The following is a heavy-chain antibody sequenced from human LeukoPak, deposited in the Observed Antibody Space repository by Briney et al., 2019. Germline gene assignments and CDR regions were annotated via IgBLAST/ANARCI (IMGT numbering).Heavy chain of an antibody. CDR3: VRVELHCSSTSCYSYYYGMDV. CDR2: IIPIFGTA. CDR1: GGTFSSYA. V-gene: IGHV1-69*13. Sequence: SVKVSWKASGGTFSSYAISWVRQAPGQGLEWMGGIIPIFGTANYAQKFQGRVTITADESTSTAYMELSSLRSEDTAVYYCVRVELHCSSTSCYSYYYGMDVWGQGTTVTVSS. J-gene: IGHJ6*02. D-gene: IGHD2-2*02.